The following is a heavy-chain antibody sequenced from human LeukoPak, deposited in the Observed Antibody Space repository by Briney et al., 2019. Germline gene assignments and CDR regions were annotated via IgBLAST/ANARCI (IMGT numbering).Heavy chain of an antibody. CDR2: IYYSEST. CDR3: AREQIVGAPFDY. Sequence: PSETLSLTCAVYGGSFSGYYWSWIRQPPGKGLGWIGSIYYSESTYNNPSLKSRVTLSVDTSKNQFSLKLTSVTAADTAVYYCAREQIVGAPFDYWGQGTLVTVSS. J-gene: IGHJ4*02. V-gene: IGHV4-34*11. D-gene: IGHD1-26*01. CDR1: GGSFSGYY.